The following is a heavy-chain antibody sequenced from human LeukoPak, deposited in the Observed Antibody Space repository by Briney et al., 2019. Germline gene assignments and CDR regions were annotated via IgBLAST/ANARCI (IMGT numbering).Heavy chain of an antibody. V-gene: IGHV4-38-2*02. CDR1: GYSISSGYY. D-gene: IGHD3-3*01. J-gene: IGHJ4*02. CDR3: ARRLTGNYDFWSGYPFEY. CDR2: IYHSGST. Sequence: SETLSLTCTVSGYSISSGYYWGWIRQPPGKGLEWIGSIYHSGSTSYNPSLKSRATISVDTSKNQFSLKLSSVTAADTAAYYCARRLTGNYDFWSGYPFEYWGQGTLVTVSS.